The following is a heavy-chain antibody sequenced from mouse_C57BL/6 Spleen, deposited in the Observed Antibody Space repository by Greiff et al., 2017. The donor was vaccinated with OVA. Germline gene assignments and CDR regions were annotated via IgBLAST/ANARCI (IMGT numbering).Heavy chain of an antibody. Sequence: QVQLQQPGAELVMPGASVKLSCKASGYTFTSYWMHWVKQRPGQGLEWIGEIDPSDSYTNYNQKFKGKSTLTVAKSSSTAYMQLSSLTSEDSAVYYCARSDYYGSSYPYYFDYWGQGTTLTVSS. CDR1: GYTFTSYW. CDR2: IDPSDSYT. J-gene: IGHJ2*01. V-gene: IGHV1-69*01. D-gene: IGHD1-1*01. CDR3: ARSDYYGSSYPYYFDY.